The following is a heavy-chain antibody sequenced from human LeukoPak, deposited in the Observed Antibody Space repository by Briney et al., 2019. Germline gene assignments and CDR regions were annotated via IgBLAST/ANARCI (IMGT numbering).Heavy chain of an antibody. CDR3: AARLGLLFYKWFDP. D-gene: IGHD2-21*02. J-gene: IGHJ5*02. V-gene: IGHV1-69*06. Sequence: GASVKVSCKASGGTFSSYAISWVRQAPGQGLEWMGGIIPIFGTANYAQKFQGRVTITADKSTSTAYMELSSLRSEDTAVYYCAARLGLLFYKWFDPWGQGTLVTVSS. CDR2: IIPIFGTA. CDR1: GGTFSSYA.